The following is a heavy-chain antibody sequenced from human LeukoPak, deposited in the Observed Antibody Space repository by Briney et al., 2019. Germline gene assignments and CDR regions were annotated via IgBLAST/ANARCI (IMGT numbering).Heavy chain of an antibody. CDR3: ARIGYNHYFDY. V-gene: IGHV1-2*02. CDR1: GYTSTDYY. Sequence: ASVKASCKASGYTSTDYYLHWVRQAPGQGLEWMGWINPNSGGTNYAQTFQGRVTMTRDTSITTAYLELSRLRSDDTAVYYCARIGYNHYFDYWGQGTLVTVSS. D-gene: IGHD1-14*01. J-gene: IGHJ4*02. CDR2: INPNSGGT.